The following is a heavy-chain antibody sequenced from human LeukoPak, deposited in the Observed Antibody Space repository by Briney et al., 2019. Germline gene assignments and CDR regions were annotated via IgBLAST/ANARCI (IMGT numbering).Heavy chain of an antibody. CDR1: GFTFSSYA. V-gene: IGHV3-23*01. D-gene: IGHD3-3*01. Sequence: PGGSLRLSCAASGFTFSSYAMSWVRQAPGKGLEWVSAISGSGGSTYYADSVRGRFTISRDNSKNTLYLQMNSLRAEDTAVYYCAKLKTIFGVVIDYWGQGTLVTVSS. CDR2: ISGSGGST. J-gene: IGHJ4*02. CDR3: AKLKTIFGVVIDY.